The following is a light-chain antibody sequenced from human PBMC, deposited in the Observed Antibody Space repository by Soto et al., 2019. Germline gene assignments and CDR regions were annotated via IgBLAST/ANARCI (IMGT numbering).Light chain of an antibody. CDR1: NSNVGGNY. CDR2: SNN. V-gene: IGLV1-47*02. CDR3: AAWDDSRSRYWV. Sequence: QSVLTQPPSASGTPGQRVTISCSGSNSNVGGNYVYWYQQVPGTAPKLLIYSNNQRPSGVPDRFSGSKSGTSASLAISGLRSEDEADYYCAAWDDSRSRYWVFGGGTKLTVL. J-gene: IGLJ3*02.